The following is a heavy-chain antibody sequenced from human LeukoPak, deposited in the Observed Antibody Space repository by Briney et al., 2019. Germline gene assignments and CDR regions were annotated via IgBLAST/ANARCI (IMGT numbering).Heavy chain of an antibody. CDR2: ISGSGGST. D-gene: IGHD4-17*01. CDR3: ARDMGTTVTTNWFDP. V-gene: IGHV3-23*01. J-gene: IGHJ5*02. CDR1: GFTFSSYG. Sequence: GGSLRLSCAASGFTFSSYGMSWVRQAPGKGLEWVSAISGSGGSTYYADSVKGRFTISRDNSKNSLYLQMNSLRAEDTAVYYCARDMGTTVTTNWFDPWGQGTLVTVSS.